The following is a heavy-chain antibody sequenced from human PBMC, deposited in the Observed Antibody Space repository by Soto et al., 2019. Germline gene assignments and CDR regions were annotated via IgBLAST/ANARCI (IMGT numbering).Heavy chain of an antibody. J-gene: IGHJ3*02. CDR3: ARDPPDIVVVVAATEDAFDI. D-gene: IGHD2-15*01. CDR2: ISSSGSTI. CDR1: GFTFSDYY. V-gene: IGHV3-11*01. Sequence: QLQLVESGGGLVKPGGSLRLSCAASGFTFSDYYMSWIRQAPGKGLEWVSYISSSGSTIYYADSVKGRFTISRDNAKNSLYLQMNSLRAEDTAVYYCARDPPDIVVVVAATEDAFDIWGQGTMVTVSS.